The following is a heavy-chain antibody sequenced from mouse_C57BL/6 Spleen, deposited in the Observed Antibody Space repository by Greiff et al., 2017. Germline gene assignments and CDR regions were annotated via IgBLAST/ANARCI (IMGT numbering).Heavy chain of an antibody. V-gene: IGHV1-72*01. D-gene: IGHD2-4*01. CDR2: IDPNSGGT. CDR3: AREDYDYDALG. CDR1: GYTFTSYW. J-gene: IGHJ3*01. Sequence: QVQLKQPGAELVKPGASVKLSCKASGYTFTSYWMHWVKQRPGRGLEWIGRIDPNSGGTKYNEKFKSKATLTVDKPSSTAYMQLSSLTSEDSAVYYCAREDYDYDALGWGQGTLVTVSA.